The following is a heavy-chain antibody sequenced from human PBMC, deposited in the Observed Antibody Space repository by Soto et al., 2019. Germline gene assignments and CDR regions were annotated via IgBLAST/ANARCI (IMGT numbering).Heavy chain of an antibody. Sequence: QVQLVQSGAEVKKPGASVKVSCKASGYTFTSYGISWVRRAPGQGLEWMGWLSAYTGNTHYAPKRQGRVTMTTGTAPSTADMELRSQRSDDTAVEDGARGAGAYDLWRGDYEGYYFDYWGQGTLVTVAS. V-gene: IGHV1-18*01. CDR1: GYTFTSYG. D-gene: IGHD3-3*01. J-gene: IGHJ4*02. CDR3: ARGAGAYDLWRGDYEGYYFDY. CDR2: LSAYTGNT.